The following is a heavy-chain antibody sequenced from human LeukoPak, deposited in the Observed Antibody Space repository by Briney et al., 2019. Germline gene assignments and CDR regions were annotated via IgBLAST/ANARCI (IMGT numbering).Heavy chain of an antibody. CDR3: ARGRTRLSWLDP. CDR2: INQNAGT. V-gene: IGHV4-34*01. CDR1: GGSIRGYY. J-gene: IGHJ5*02. Sequence: SETLSLTCAVSGGSIRGYYWSWVRQSPGKGLEWIGNINQNAGTDYNPSLKSRVTISIDSSTNRISLNVTAATAADTAMYYCARGRTRLSWLDPWGQGTLVTVSS. D-gene: IGHD6-6*01.